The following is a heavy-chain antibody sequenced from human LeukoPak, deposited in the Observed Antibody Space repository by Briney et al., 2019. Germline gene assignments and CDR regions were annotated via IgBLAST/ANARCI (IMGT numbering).Heavy chain of an antibody. V-gene: IGHV3-11*06. Sequence: GGSLRLSCAASGFTFSDYYMSWIRQAPGKGLEWVSSISSSSSYIYYADSVKGRFTISRDNAKNSLYLQMNSLRAEDTAVYYCARDSPTDEQWLVDAFDIWGQGTMVTVSS. CDR2: ISSSSSYI. CDR3: ARDSPTDEQWLVDAFDI. D-gene: IGHD6-19*01. CDR1: GFTFSDYY. J-gene: IGHJ3*02.